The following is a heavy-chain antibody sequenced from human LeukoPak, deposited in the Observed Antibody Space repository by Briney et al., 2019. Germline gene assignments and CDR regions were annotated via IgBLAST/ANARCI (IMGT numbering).Heavy chain of an antibody. Sequence: GGSLTLSCAPSGFTFSSYSMNWVPQAPGKGLEWVSSISSSSSYIYYTDSVKGRFTISRDNAKNSLYLQMNSLRAEDTAVCYCARGYCSGGSCYYYMDVWGKGTTVTVSS. D-gene: IGHD2-15*01. CDR1: GFTFSSYS. J-gene: IGHJ6*03. V-gene: IGHV3-21*01. CDR2: ISSSSSYI. CDR3: ARGYCSGGSCYYYMDV.